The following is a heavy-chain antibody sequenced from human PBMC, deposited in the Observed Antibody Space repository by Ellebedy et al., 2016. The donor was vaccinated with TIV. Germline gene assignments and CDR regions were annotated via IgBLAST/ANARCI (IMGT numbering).Heavy chain of an antibody. Sequence: PGGSLRLSCAASGFTFSSYWMSWVRQAPGEGLEWVANIKYDLSQTYYLDSVKGRFTISRDNAKNSPYLHMNSLRAEETALYYCARGPAGYNAGKHDFWGQGTLVVVSS. CDR1: GFTFSSYW. CDR2: IKYDLSQT. D-gene: IGHD1-14*01. V-gene: IGHV3-7*01. CDR3: ARGPAGYNAGKHDF. J-gene: IGHJ4*02.